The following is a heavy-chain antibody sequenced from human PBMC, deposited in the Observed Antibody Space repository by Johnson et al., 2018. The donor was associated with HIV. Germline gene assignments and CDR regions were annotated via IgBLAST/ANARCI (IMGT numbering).Heavy chain of an antibody. D-gene: IGHD3-22*01. Sequence: VQLVESGGGVVRPGGSLRLSCAASGFSFDDYGMSWVRQAPGKGLEWVSGINWNGGSTGYADSVKGRFTFSRDNAKKAVYLQMNNLRAEDTAVYFCAKETRDSRSAFDIWGQGTMVTVSS. J-gene: IGHJ3*02. CDR2: INWNGGST. V-gene: IGHV3-20*04. CDR1: GFSFDDYG. CDR3: AKETRDSRSAFDI.